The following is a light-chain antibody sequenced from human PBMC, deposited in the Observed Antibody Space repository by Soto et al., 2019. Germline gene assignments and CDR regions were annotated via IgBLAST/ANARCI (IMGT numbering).Light chain of an antibody. J-gene: IGLJ1*01. CDR1: NSDVGIYDF. CDR3: ISYTSDDVRYV. V-gene: IGLV2-14*01. CDR2: EVS. Sequence: QSALTQPASVSGTPGQSITISCTGSNSDVGIYDFVFWYQHHPGRAPKLIVSEVSHRPSGVSNRFSGSKSGNTASLTISGLQSEDEADYYCISYTSDDVRYVFGTGTKVTVL.